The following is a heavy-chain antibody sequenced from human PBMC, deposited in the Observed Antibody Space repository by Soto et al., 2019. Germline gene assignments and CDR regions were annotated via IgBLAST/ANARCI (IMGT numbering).Heavy chain of an antibody. Sequence: EVQLLESGGGLVQPGGSLRLSCAASGFTFSSYAMSWVRQAPGKGLEWVSAISGSGGSTYYADSVKGRFTISRDNSKNPLYLQMNSLRAEDTAVYYCAKVKIPKYGSGWPKWYFDLWGRGTLVTVSS. D-gene: IGHD6-19*01. CDR1: GFTFSSYA. J-gene: IGHJ2*01. V-gene: IGHV3-23*01. CDR2: ISGSGGST. CDR3: AKVKIPKYGSGWPKWYFDL.